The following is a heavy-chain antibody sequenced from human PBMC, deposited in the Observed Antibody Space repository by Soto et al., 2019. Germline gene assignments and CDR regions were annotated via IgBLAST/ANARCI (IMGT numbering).Heavy chain of an antibody. Sequence: QVQLVESGGGVVQPGRSLRLSCAASGFTFSSYGMHWVRQAPGKGLEWVAVISYDGSNKYYADSVKGRFTISRDNSKNTLYLQMNSLRAEDTAVYSCAKDQAGYYYYYGMDVWGQGTTVTVSS. CDR2: ISYDGSNK. CDR1: GFTFSSYG. J-gene: IGHJ6*02. V-gene: IGHV3-30*18. CDR3: AKDQAGYYYYYGMDV.